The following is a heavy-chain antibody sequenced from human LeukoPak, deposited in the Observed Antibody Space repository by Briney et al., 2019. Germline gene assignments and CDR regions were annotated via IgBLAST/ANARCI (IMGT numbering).Heavy chain of an antibody. Sequence: GGSLRLSCAASGFTFSSYSMNWVRQAPGKGLEWVSSISSSSSYIYYADSVKGRLTISRDNAKNSLYLQMNSLRAEDTAVYYCARGLITMVRGVIWNWGQGTLVTVSS. CDR3: ARGLITMVRGVIWN. V-gene: IGHV3-21*01. CDR2: ISSSSSYI. J-gene: IGHJ4*02. CDR1: GFTFSSYS. D-gene: IGHD3-10*01.